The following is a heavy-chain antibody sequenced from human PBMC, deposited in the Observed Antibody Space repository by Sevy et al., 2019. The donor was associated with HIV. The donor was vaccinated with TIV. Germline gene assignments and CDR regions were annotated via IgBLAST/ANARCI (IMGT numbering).Heavy chain of an antibody. CDR1: GFTFSSYA. J-gene: IGHJ4*02. D-gene: IGHD3-16*01. CDR3: AKDWAPYYDYVWGSPSLCFDY. V-gene: IGHV3-23*01. Sequence: GGSLRLSCAASGFTFSSYAMSWVRQAPGKGLEWVSAISGSGGSTHYADSVKGRFTISRDNSKNTLYLQMNSLRAEDTAVYYCAKDWAPYYDYVWGSPSLCFDYWGQGTLVTVSS. CDR2: ISGSGGST.